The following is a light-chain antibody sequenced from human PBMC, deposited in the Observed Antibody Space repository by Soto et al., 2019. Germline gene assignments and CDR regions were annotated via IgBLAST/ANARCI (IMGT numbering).Light chain of an antibody. CDR1: SSDVGGYNY. CDR3: CSYAGSYF. V-gene: IGLV2-11*01. CDR2: DVS. J-gene: IGLJ1*01. Sequence: QSALTQPRSVSGSPGQSVTISCTGTSSDVGGYNYVSWYQQHPGKAPKLMIYDVSKRPSGVPDRFSGSKSGNTASLTISGLQAEKEADYYCCSYAGSYFSGTGTKVTV.